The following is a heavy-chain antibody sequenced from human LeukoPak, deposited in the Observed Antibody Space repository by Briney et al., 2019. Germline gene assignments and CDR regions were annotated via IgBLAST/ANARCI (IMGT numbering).Heavy chain of an antibody. V-gene: IGHV1-18*01. Sequence: GASLKVSCKASGDTFTSYGISWVRQAPGQGLEWMGWISAYNGNTNYAQKLQGRVTMTTDTSTSTAYMELRSLRSDDTAVYYCARVPTVANNWFDPWGQGTLVTASS. CDR2: ISAYNGNT. D-gene: IGHD4-23*01. J-gene: IGHJ5*02. CDR3: ARVPTVANNWFDP. CDR1: GDTFTSYG.